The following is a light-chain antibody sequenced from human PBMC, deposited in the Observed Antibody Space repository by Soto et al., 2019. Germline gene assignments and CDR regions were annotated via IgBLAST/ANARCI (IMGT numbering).Light chain of an antibody. Sequence: EIVLTQSPGTLSLSPGESATLSCRGSQSVSSSYLAWYQQKPGQAPRLLIYGASSRATGIPDRFRGSGSGTDFTLTISRLEPEDFAVYSCQQYGSSPQTFGQGTKLEIK. CDR3: QQYGSSPQT. V-gene: IGKV3-20*01. CDR2: GAS. J-gene: IGKJ2*01. CDR1: QSVSSSY.